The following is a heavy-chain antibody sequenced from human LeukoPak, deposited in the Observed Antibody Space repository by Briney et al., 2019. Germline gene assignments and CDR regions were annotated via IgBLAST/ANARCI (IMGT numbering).Heavy chain of an antibody. CDR2: INPSGGST. J-gene: IGHJ5*02. Sequence: GASVKVSCKASGYTFTSYYMHWVRQAPGQGLEGMGIINPSGGSTSYAQKFQGRVTMTRDTSISTAYMELSRLRSDDTAVYYCARDHGRYSSGWYQTWFDPWGQGTLVTVSS. V-gene: IGHV1-46*01. D-gene: IGHD6-19*01. CDR1: GYTFTSYY. CDR3: ARDHGRYSSGWYQTWFDP.